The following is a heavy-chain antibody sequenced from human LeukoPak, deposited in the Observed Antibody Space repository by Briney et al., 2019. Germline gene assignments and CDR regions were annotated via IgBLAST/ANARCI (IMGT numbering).Heavy chain of an antibody. CDR2: ITGGGGTI. J-gene: IGHJ4*02. V-gene: IGHV3-23*01. D-gene: IGHD6-13*01. CDR1: GFTFKNYA. CDR3: AKTRPLDSSSWSHGDY. Sequence: GGSLRLSCTASGFTFKNYAMSWVRQAPGKGLEWVSGITGGGGTINYADSVKGRFTISRDNSKNTLYLQMNSLGAEGSAVYYCAKTRPLDSSSWSHGDYWGQGTLVTVSS.